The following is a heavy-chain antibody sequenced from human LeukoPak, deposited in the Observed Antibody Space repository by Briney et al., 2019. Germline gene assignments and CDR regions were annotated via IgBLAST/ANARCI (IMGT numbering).Heavy chain of an antibody. CDR2: IIPIFGTA. D-gene: IGHD2-15*01. Sequence: SVKVSCKASGGTFSSYAISWVRQAPGQGLEWMGRIIPIFGTANYAQKFQGRVTITTDESTSTAYMELSSLRSEDTAVYYCARGRFCSGGSCYSAFLDYWGQGTLATVSS. J-gene: IGHJ4*02. CDR3: ARGRFCSGGSCYSAFLDY. V-gene: IGHV1-69*05. CDR1: GGTFSSYA.